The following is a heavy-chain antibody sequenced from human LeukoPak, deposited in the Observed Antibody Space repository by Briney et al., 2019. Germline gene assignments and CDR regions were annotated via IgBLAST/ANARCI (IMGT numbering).Heavy chain of an antibody. V-gene: IGHV3-30*02. CDR2: LQYDGSNK. CDR3: ARDFGMSSGDFDY. CDR1: GFTFSNYA. Sequence: GGSLRLSCAATGFTFSNYAMHWVRQAPGKGLEWVAFLQYDGSNKQYADSVRGRFTISRDNAKNTLYLQMNSLRAEDTAVYYCARDFGMSSGDFDYWGQGTLVTVSS. D-gene: IGHD6-19*01. J-gene: IGHJ4*02.